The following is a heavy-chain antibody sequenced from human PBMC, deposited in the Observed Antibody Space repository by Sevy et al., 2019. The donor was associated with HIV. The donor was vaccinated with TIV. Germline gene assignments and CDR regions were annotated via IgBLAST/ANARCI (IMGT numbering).Heavy chain of an antibody. CDR3: VPSGGGHAGY. Sequence: GGSLRLSCAASGFTLSSCWMSWVRQAPGKGLEWVANIKHDGSKKYYVDSVKDRFTISRDNAKNSLYLQMNSLRAEDTAVYYCVPSGGGHAGYWGQGTLVTVSS. D-gene: IGHD2-15*01. J-gene: IGHJ4*02. V-gene: IGHV3-7*01. CDR1: GFTLSSCW. CDR2: IKHDGSKK.